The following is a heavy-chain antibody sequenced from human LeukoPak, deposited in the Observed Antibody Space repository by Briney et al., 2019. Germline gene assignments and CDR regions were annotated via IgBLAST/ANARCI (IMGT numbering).Heavy chain of an antibody. CDR1: GFTFSSYD. Sequence: GGSLSLSCAASGFTFSSYDMNWVRQAPGKGLEWVSYISSSGSTIYYADSVKGRFTISRDNAKNSLYLQMTSLRAEDTAVYYCAKLPNITIFGEDAFDIWGQGTMVTVSS. CDR3: AKLPNITIFGEDAFDI. CDR2: ISSSGSTI. J-gene: IGHJ3*02. V-gene: IGHV3-48*03. D-gene: IGHD3-3*01.